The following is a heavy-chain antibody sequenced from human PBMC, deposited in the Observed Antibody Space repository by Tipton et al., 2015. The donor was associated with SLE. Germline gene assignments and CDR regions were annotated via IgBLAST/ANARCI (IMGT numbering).Heavy chain of an antibody. CDR2: LYYSGNT. CDR1: GGSIRSSRHF. V-gene: IGHV4-39*07. J-gene: IGHJ4*02. D-gene: IGHD2-8*01. Sequence: TLSLTCTVSGGSIRSSRHFWGWIRQPPGKGLEWIGVLYYSGNTYYNPSLKSPVTLSIDTSKNQFSLKMRSVTAADTAVYFCARGYCSDGVCYGFGFFDYWGQGNVVTVSS. CDR3: ARGYCSDGVCYGFGFFDY.